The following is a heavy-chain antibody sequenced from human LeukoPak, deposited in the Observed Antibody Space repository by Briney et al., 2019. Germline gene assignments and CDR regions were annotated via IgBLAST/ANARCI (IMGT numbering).Heavy chain of an antibody. CDR3: AKDTLVGAYNPSYDY. Sequence: GGSLRLSCAASGFTFDDYAMHWVRQAPGKGLEWVSGISWNSGSIGYADSVKGRFTISRDNAKNSPYPQMNSLRAEDTALYYCAKDTLVGAYNPSYDYWGQGTLVTVSS. V-gene: IGHV3-9*01. CDR1: GFTFDDYA. CDR2: ISWNSGSI. D-gene: IGHD1-26*01. J-gene: IGHJ4*02.